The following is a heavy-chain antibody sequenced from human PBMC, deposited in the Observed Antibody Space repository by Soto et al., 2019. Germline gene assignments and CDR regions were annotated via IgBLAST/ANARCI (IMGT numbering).Heavy chain of an antibody. CDR1: GYTFTGYY. J-gene: IGHJ4*02. CDR3: AREAVFYDSIGPNY. V-gene: IGHV1-2*02. CDR2: INPNSGGT. Sequence: ASVNVSCKASGYTFTGYYMHWVRQAPGQGLEWMGWINPNSGGTNYAQKFQGRVTMTRDTSISTAYMELSRLRSDDTAVYYCAREAVFYDSIGPNYWGQGTPVTVS. D-gene: IGHD3-22*01.